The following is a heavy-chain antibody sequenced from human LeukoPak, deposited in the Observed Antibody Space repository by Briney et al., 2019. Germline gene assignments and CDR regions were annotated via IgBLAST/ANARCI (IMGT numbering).Heavy chain of an antibody. V-gene: IGHV4-59*01. CDR1: GGSISSYY. Sequence: KPSETLSLTCTVSGGSISSYYWSWIRQPPGKGLEWIGYIYYSGSTNYNPSLKSRVTISVDTSKNQFSLKLSSVTAADTAVYYCARASFKRLWVDYWGQGTLVTVSS. J-gene: IGHJ4*02. CDR3: ARASFKRLWVDY. CDR2: IYYSGST. D-gene: IGHD4/OR15-4a*01.